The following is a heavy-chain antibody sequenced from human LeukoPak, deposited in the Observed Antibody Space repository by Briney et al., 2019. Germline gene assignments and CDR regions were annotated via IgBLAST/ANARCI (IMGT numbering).Heavy chain of an antibody. CDR1: GGPFSGYY. CDR2: INHSGST. D-gene: IGHD2-15*01. V-gene: IGHV4-34*01. Sequence: NPSETLSLTCAVYGGPFSGYYWSWIRQPPGKGLEWIGEINHSGSTNYNPSLKSRLTISVDTSKNQFSLKLTSVTAADTAVYYCARPLHCSGGSCHDYWGQGTLVTVSS. CDR3: ARPLHCSGGSCHDY. J-gene: IGHJ4*02.